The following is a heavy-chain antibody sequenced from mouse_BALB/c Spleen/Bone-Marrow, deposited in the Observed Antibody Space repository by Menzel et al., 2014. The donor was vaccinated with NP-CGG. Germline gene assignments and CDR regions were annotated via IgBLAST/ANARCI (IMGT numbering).Heavy chain of an antibody. V-gene: IGHV1-80*01. J-gene: IGHJ2*01. CDR3: ARGGISVDY. Sequence: VQLQQSGAELVRPGSSVKISCKASGYAFSVYWMNWVKQRPGQGLEWIGQTYPGGGDTNYNGKFKGRATLTADKSSNTAYMQLSSLTSEDSAVYFCARGGISVDYWGQGTTLTVSS. CDR2: TYPGGGDT. CDR1: GYAFSVYW.